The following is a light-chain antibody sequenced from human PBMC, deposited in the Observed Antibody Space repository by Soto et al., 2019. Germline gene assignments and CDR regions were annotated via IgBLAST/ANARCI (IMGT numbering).Light chain of an antibody. V-gene: IGKV3-11*01. CDR1: QSVRSS. CDR2: DAS. CDR3: QQRGEWPPGAT. J-gene: IGKJ5*01. Sequence: EIVLTQSPATVSFSPGERATLSCRAIQSVRSSLAWYQQQPGQAPRLLIYDASNRATGIPARFSGSGSGTDFTLTISSLEPEDFAVYYCQQRGEWPPGATFGQGTRLEI.